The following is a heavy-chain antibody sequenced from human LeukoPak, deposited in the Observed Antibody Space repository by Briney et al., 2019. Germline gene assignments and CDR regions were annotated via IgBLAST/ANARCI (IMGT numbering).Heavy chain of an antibody. V-gene: IGHV1-2*02. CDR2: INPKTGGT. D-gene: IGHD1-14*01. J-gene: IGHJ4*02. CDR1: GYTYTGYY. CDR3: ARATAENDH. Sequence: ALVKVSCKASGYTYTGYYMHWVRQAPGQGLEWMGWINPKTGGTSYAQKFQGRVTMTRDTSISTVNMELSRLTSDDTAVYYCARATAENDHWGQGTLVTVSS.